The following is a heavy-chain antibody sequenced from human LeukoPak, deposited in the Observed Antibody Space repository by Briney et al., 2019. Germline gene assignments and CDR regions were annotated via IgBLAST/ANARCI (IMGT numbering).Heavy chain of an antibody. J-gene: IGHJ3*02. CDR3: ARPHDYSRLGAFDI. D-gene: IGHD4-11*01. V-gene: IGHV5-51*01. CDR1: GYRFTSYW. Sequence: GEALKISCKGFGYRFTSYWIGWVRQMPGKGLEWMGIIYPGDSDTRYSPSFQGQVTISADKSISTAYLQWSSLKASDTAMYYCARPHDYSRLGAFDIWGQGTMVTVSS. CDR2: IYPGDSDT.